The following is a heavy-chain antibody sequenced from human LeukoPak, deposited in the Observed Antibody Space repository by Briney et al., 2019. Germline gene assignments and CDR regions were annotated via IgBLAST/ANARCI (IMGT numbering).Heavy chain of an antibody. CDR3: ARVIWVVAADYYYGMDV. CDR2: ISGSGGST. J-gene: IGHJ6*02. CDR1: GFTFSSYA. V-gene: IGHV3-23*01. D-gene: IGHD2-15*01. Sequence: GGSLRLSCAASGFTFSSYAMSWVRQAPGKGLEWVSAISGSGGSTYYADSVKGRFTISRDNSKNTLYLQMNSLRAEDTAVYYCARVIWVVAADYYYGMDVWGQGTTVTVSS.